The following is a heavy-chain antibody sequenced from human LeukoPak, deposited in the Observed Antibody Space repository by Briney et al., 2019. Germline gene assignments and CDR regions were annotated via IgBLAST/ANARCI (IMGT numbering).Heavy chain of an antibody. CDR3: ARLQYGDYVAFDY. CDR1: GGSISSYY. CDR2: IYYSGST. J-gene: IGHJ4*02. V-gene: IGHV4-59*01. D-gene: IGHD4-17*01. Sequence: ASETLSLTCSVSGGSISSYYWSWIRQPPGKGLEWIGYIYYSGSTNYNPSLKSRVTLSVDASKNQFSLRLSSVTAADTAVYYCARLQYGDYVAFDYWGQGTLVTVSS.